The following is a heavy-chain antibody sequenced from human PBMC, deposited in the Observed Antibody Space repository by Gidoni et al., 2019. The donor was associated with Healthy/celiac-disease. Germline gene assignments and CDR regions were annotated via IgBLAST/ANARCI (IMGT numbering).Heavy chain of an antibody. CDR2: INHSGSP. J-gene: IGHJ4*02. D-gene: IGHD3-10*01. CDR1: GGSFRGYY. V-gene: IGHV4-34*01. Sequence: QVQLQQWGAGLLKPSETLSLTCAVYGGSFRGYYWSWIRQPPGKGLEWIVEINHSGSPNYNPSLKSRVTISVDTSKNQFSLKLSSVTAADTAVYYCARALWFGELRAFFFDYWGQGTLVTVSS. CDR3: ARALWFGELRAFFFDY.